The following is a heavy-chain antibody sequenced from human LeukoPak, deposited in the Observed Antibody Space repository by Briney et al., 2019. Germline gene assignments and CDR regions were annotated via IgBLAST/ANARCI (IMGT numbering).Heavy chain of an antibody. CDR3: ARRDMTARLNWFDP. D-gene: IGHD6-6*01. J-gene: IGHJ5*02. CDR2: IYYSGST. Sequence: SETLSLTCTVSGGSISSSRYYWGWIRQPPGKGLEWIGKIYYSGSTYYNPSLKSRVTISLDTSKNQFSLKLSSVTAADTAVYYCARRDMTARLNWFDPWGQGTLVSVSS. CDR1: GGSISSSRYY. V-gene: IGHV4-39*01.